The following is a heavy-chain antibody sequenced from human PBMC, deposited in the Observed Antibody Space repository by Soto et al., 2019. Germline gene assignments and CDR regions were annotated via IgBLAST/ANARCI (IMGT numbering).Heavy chain of an antibody. J-gene: IGHJ4*02. CDR1: GFTFSSYA. D-gene: IGHD2-2*03. V-gene: IGHV3-23*01. CDR2: ISGSGGST. CDR3: AKVRKTGYCSSTSCYEYSSMYFDY. Sequence: SLRLSCAASGFTFSSYAMSWVRQAPGKGLEWVSAISGSGGSTYYADSVKGRFTISRDNSKNTLYLQMNSLRAEDTAVYYCAKVRKTGYCSSTSCYEYSSMYFDYWGQGTLVTVAS.